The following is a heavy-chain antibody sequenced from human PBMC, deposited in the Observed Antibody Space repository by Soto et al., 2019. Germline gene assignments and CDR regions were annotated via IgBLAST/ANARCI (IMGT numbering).Heavy chain of an antibody. CDR1: GYGFTTYG. V-gene: IGHV1-18*01. CDR3: ARGRYGDY. Sequence: QVHLVQSGAEVKKPGASVKVSCKGSGYGFTTYGITWVRQAPGQGLEWMAWISAPNGNTNYAQKPQGRVTVTRDTSTSTAYMELRSPRSDAKAVYYCARGRYGDYWGQGALVTVSS. J-gene: IGHJ4*02. D-gene: IGHD1-1*01. CDR2: ISAPNGNT.